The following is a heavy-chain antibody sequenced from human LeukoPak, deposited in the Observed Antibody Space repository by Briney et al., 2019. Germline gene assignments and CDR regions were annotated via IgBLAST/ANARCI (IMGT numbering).Heavy chain of an antibody. J-gene: IGHJ4*02. CDR1: GFTFNRNA. V-gene: IGHV3-23*01. CDR3: AKPQPFYYYDSSGYFDY. D-gene: IGHD3-22*01. Sequence: GGSLRLSCAASGFTFNRNAISWVRQAPGKGLEWVSAISGSGGSTYYADSVKGRFTISRDNSKNTLYLQMNSLRAEDTAVYYCAKPQPFYYYDSSGYFDYWGQGTLVTVSS. CDR2: ISGSGGST.